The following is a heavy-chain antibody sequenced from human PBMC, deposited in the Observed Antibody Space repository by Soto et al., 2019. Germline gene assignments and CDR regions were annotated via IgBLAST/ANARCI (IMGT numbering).Heavy chain of an antibody. CDR3: AKGTVAGTPTSYYYYGMDV. Sequence: QVQLLQSRAEVKKPGSSVRVSCEASGGTFRTYAISWVRQAPGQGLEWMGEIIPIFGTINYAQNLQGRLTITADESTATVYMDLTSLRSDDTALYYCAKGTVAGTPTSYYYYGMDVWGQGTTVTVSS. D-gene: IGHD6-19*01. CDR1: GGTFRTYA. CDR2: IIPIFGTI. J-gene: IGHJ6*02. V-gene: IGHV1-69*12.